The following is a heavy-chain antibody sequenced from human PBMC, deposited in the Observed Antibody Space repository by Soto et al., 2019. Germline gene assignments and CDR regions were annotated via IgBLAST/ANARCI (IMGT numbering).Heavy chain of an antibody. Sequence: TETLSLTCTVSGGSISSSSYYWGWIRQPPGKGLEWIGSIYYSGSTYYNPSLKSRVTISVDTSKNQFSLKLSSVTAADTAVYYCERTYKYYDFLSGYFPPAWFVPWCQAILVSVS. CDR1: GGSISSSSYY. J-gene: IGHJ5*02. CDR3: ERTYKYYDFLSGYFPPAWFVP. D-gene: IGHD3-3*01. V-gene: IGHV4-39*01. CDR2: IYYSGST.